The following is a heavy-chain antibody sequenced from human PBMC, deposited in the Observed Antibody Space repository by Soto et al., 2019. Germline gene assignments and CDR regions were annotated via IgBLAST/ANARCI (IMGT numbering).Heavy chain of an antibody. CDR3: ARLMYYDFWSGPGANSYYCMDV. Sequence: ASVKVSCKASGYTFTSYYIKWVRQATGQGLEWMGWMNPNSGNTGYAQKFQGRVTMTRNTSISTAYMELSSLRSDDTAVYYCARLMYYDFWSGPGANSYYCMDVWGKGTTVTVSS. D-gene: IGHD3-3*01. CDR1: GYTFTSYY. J-gene: IGHJ6*03. V-gene: IGHV1-8*02. CDR2: MNPNSGNT.